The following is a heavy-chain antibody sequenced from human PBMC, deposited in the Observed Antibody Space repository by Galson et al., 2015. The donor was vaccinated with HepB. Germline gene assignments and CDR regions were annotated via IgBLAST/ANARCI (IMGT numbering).Heavy chain of an antibody. J-gene: IGHJ6*02. D-gene: IGHD2-2*01. V-gene: IGHV3-30*19. CDR3: ARDLEVVPAPGYYYYGMDV. CDR2: IWYDGSNK. CDR1: GFTFSSYG. Sequence: SLRLSCAASGFTFSSYGMHWVRQAPGKGLEWVAVIWYDGSNKYYADSVKGRFTISRDNSKNTLYLQMNSLRAEDTAVYYCARDLEVVPAPGYYYYGMDVWGQGTTVTVSS.